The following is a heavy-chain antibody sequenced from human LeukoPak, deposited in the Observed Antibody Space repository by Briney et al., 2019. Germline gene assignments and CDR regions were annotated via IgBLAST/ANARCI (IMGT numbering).Heavy chain of an antibody. D-gene: IGHD5-18*01. CDR3: ARVQAGYSYGVRGAFDI. CDR1: GYTFTSYY. V-gene: IGHV1-46*01. Sequence: ASVKVSCKASGYTFTSYYMHWVRQAPGQGLEWMGIINPSGGSTSYAQKFQGRVTMTRDMSTSTVYMELSSLRSEDTAVYYCARVQAGYSYGVRGAFDIWGQGTMVTVSS. J-gene: IGHJ3*02. CDR2: INPSGGST.